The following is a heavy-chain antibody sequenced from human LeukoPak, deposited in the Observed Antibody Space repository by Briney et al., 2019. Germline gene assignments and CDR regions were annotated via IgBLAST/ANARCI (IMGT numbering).Heavy chain of an antibody. Sequence: GESLKISCEGSGYSFGNRWIGWVRQMPGKRLEGMGIIYPDDSDTIYYPSSAVQVTISADTSISTAYLQWSSLKASDTAMYYCARGAYGSGSSYNYYGMDVWGQGTTVTVSS. CDR3: ARGAYGSGSSYNYYGMDV. J-gene: IGHJ6*02. CDR2: IYPDDSDT. CDR1: GYSFGNRW. D-gene: IGHD3-10*01. V-gene: IGHV5-51*01.